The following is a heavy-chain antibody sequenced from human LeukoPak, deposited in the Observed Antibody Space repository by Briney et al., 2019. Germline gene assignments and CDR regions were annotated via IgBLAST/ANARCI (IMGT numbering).Heavy chain of an antibody. CDR2: VYYSGTT. CDR1: GGSISNSHYF. V-gene: IGHV4-39*01. Sequence: SETLSLTCTVSGGSISNSHYFWGWIRPPPGKGLEWIGIVYYSGTTHYSPSLKSRATISVDTSKNQFSLKLTSVTAEDTALYYCARHMWGLYGSGSFDYWGQGTLVTVSS. J-gene: IGHJ4*02. CDR3: ARHMWGLYGSGSFDY. D-gene: IGHD3-10*01.